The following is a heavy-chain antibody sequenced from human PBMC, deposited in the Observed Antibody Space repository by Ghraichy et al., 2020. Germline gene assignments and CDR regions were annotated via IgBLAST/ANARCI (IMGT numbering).Heavy chain of an antibody. CDR3: ASRSSSISSSYYYYYMDV. D-gene: IGHD6-6*01. CDR1: GYTFTGYY. V-gene: IGHV1-2*02. CDR2: INPNSGGT. Sequence: ASVKVSCKASGYTFTGYYMHWVRQAPGQGLEWMGWINPNSGGTNYAQKFQGRVTMTRDTSISTAYMELSRLRSDDTAVYYCASRSSSISSSYYYYYMDVWGKGTTVTVSS. J-gene: IGHJ6*03.